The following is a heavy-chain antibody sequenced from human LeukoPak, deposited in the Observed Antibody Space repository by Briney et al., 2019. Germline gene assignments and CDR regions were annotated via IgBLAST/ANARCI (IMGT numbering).Heavy chain of an antibody. Sequence: GGSLRLSCAASALTFSDYSMNWVRQAPGKGLEWISYISSNGSTIYYAASVKGRFTISRDSAKNSLYLQMKGLRAEDTAIYYCAREKVVASQYYYYGMDVWGQGTTVTVSS. J-gene: IGHJ6*02. V-gene: IGHV3-48*01. CDR2: ISSNGSTI. D-gene: IGHD2-15*01. CDR1: ALTFSDYS. CDR3: AREKVVASQYYYYGMDV.